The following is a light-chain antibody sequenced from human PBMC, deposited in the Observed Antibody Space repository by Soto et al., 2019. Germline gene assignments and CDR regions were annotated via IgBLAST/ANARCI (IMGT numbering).Light chain of an antibody. CDR1: SSDVGGYNY. CDR3: SSYTSSSTPL. CDR2: DVS. J-gene: IGLJ1*01. Sequence: QSVLTQPASVSGCPGQSITISCTGTSSDVGGYNYVSWYQQHPGKAPKLMIYDVSNRPSGVSNRFSGSKSGNTASLTISGLQAEDVADYYCSSYTSSSTPLFAPGTTVPVL. V-gene: IGLV2-14*01.